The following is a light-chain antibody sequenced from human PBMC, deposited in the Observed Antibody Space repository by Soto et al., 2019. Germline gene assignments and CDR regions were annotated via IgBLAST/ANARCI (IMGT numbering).Light chain of an antibody. V-gene: IGKV3-20*01. Sequence: EIVLTQSPGTVSLSPGERAALSCRASQSLSSTYLAWYQQKPGQAPRLLIYDASNRATGIPDRFSGSGSGTDFTLTISRLEPKDFAVYYWQQYGSSPPYTFGQGTKLEI. J-gene: IGKJ2*01. CDR2: DAS. CDR3: QQYGSSPPYT. CDR1: QSLSSTY.